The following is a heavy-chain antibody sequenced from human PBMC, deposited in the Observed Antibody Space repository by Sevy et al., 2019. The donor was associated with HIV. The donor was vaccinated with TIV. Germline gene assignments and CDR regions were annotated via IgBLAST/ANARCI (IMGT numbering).Heavy chain of an antibody. CDR1: GFSFSIYS. CDR2: MCNTGSTI. Sequence: GGSLRLSCAASGFSFSIYSMNWVRQAPGRGLEWVSNMCNTGSTINYADSVKGRFTISRDNSKNSLYLQMNSLRAEDTAVYYCASQRGGYGGLYYFDYWGQGTLVTVSS. CDR3: ASQRGGYGGLYYFDY. J-gene: IGHJ4*02. V-gene: IGHV3-48*01. D-gene: IGHD5-12*01.